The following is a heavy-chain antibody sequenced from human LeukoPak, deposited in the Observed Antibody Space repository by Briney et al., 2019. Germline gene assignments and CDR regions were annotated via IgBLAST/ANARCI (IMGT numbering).Heavy chain of an antibody. D-gene: IGHD4-17*01. CDR1: GFTFSNYG. J-gene: IGHJ3*02. Sequence: GGSLRLSCAASGFTFSNYGMHWVRQAPGKGLVWVSRINSDGSRTTYADSVKGRFTISRDNAKNTLYLQMNSLRAEDTAVYYCARDRDYPAFDIWGQGTMVTVSS. CDR2: INSDGSRT. CDR3: ARDRDYPAFDI. V-gene: IGHV3-74*01.